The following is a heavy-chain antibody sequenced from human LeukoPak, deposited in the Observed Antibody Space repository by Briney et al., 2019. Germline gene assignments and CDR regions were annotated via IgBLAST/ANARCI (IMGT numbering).Heavy chain of an antibody. Sequence: SETLSLTCTVSGGSISSYYWSWIRQPPGKGLEWIGYIYTSGSTNYNPSLKSRVTMSVDTSKNQFSLKLSSVTAADTAVYYCARETGYYDSSAQRYYYYYMDVWGKGTTVTVSS. J-gene: IGHJ6*03. V-gene: IGHV4-4*09. CDR3: ARETGYYDSSAQRYYYYYMDV. CDR2: IYTSGST. D-gene: IGHD3-22*01. CDR1: GGSISSYY.